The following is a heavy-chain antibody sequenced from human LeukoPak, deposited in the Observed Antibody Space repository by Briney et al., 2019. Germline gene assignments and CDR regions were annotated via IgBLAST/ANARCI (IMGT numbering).Heavy chain of an antibody. J-gene: IGHJ6*02. CDR1: GFNFNNFA. D-gene: IGHD5-12*01. CDR3: ARDRDYWGYGGMDV. Sequence: GGSLRLSCEASGFNFNNFAFHWVRQTPGRGLECVAVIAYDGSNEYYADSVKGRFTFSRDNSKNTVYLQMNNVRPEDTAVYFCARDRDYWGYGGMDVWGRGTTVIVPS. V-gene: IGHV3-30*03. CDR2: IAYDGSNE.